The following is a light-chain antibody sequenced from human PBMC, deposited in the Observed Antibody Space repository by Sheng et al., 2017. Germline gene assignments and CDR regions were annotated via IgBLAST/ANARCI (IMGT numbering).Light chain of an antibody. V-gene: IGLV3-25*03. CDR1: ALPKQY. CDR2: KDS. Sequence: SYELTQPPSVSVSPGQTARITCSGDALPKQYAYWYQQKPGQAPVLVIYKDSERPSGIPERFSGSSSGTTVTLTISGVQAEDEADYYCQSADSSGTYWVFGRRDQADRP. J-gene: IGLJ3*02. CDR3: QSADSSGTYWV.